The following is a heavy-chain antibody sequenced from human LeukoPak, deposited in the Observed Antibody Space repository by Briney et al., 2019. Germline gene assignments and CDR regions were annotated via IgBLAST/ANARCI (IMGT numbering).Heavy chain of an antibody. CDR3: EYSSSWYTFDY. CDR1: GFTFDDYA. Sequence: GGSLRLSCAASGFTFDDYAMHWVRQPPVKGLEWVSLISGDGGSTYYADSVKGRFTNSRDNSKNSLYLQMNSLRTEDTALYYCEYSSSWYTFDYWGQGTLVTVSS. J-gene: IGHJ4*02. V-gene: IGHV3-43*02. CDR2: ISGDGGST. D-gene: IGHD6-13*01.